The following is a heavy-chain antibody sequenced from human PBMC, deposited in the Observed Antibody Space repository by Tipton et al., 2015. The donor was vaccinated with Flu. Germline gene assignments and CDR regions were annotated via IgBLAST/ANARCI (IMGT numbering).Heavy chain of an antibody. CDR1: GFTFSSYE. D-gene: IGHD3-10*01. CDR2: ISSSGNTI. V-gene: IGHV3-48*03. Sequence: SLRLSCAASGFTFSSYEMNWVRRAPGKGLEWISYISSSGNTIYYADSVKGRFTVSRDNAKNSLYLQMNSLRAEDTAIYYCARVRGSGSPNYYYYGMDVWGQGTTVTVSS. CDR3: ARVRGSGSPNYYYYGMDV. J-gene: IGHJ6*02.